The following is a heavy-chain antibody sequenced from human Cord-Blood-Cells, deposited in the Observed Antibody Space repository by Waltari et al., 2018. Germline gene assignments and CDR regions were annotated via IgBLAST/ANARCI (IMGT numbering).Heavy chain of an antibody. V-gene: IGHV4-34*01. CDR2: INHSGST. J-gene: IGHJ3*02. D-gene: IGHD6-13*01. Sequence: QVQLQQWRAGLLKPSNTLSLTCAVYGGSFSGYYWSCISQHPGKGLEWVGDINHSGSTNYTPSLKSRVTRSVDTSKTHFSLKLSSVTAADTAVYYCARHDIAAAGTSYAFDIWGQGTMVTVSS. CDR3: ARHDIAAAGTSYAFDI. CDR1: GGSFSGYY.